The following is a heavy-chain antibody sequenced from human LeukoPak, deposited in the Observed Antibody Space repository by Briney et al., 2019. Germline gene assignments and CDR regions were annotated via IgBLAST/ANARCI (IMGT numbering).Heavy chain of an antibody. J-gene: IGHJ6*02. CDR3: ARLKYYDFWSGSNYYYYGMDV. V-gene: IGHV4-59*08. Sequence: SETLSLTCTVSGGPISSYYWSWIRQPPGKGLEWIGYIYYSGSTNYNPSLKSRVTISVDTSKNQFSLKLSSVTAADTAVYYCARLKYYDFWSGSNYYYYGMDVWGQGTTVTVSS. CDR2: IYYSGST. CDR1: GGPISSYY. D-gene: IGHD3-3*01.